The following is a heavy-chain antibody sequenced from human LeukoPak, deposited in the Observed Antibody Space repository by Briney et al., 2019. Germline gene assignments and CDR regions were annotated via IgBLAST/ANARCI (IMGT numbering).Heavy chain of an antibody. Sequence: GGSLRLSCAASRFTFRNYGMHWVRQAPGKGLEWVATIWYDGSNQYYADSVKGRFTISRDNSKNTLYLQMNSLRVEDTVVYYCTRGRAQQYFEYWGQGTLVTVSS. CDR3: TRGRAQQYFEY. CDR2: IWYDGSNQ. J-gene: IGHJ4*02. CDR1: RFTFRNYG. V-gene: IGHV3-33*01. D-gene: IGHD1-1*01.